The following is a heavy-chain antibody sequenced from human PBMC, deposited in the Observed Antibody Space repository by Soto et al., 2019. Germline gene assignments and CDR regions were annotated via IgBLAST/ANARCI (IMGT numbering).Heavy chain of an antibody. CDR3: ARVSGVDFWSGYRYCRYCPGSMDV. CDR2: ISSSSSYI. CDR1: GFTFSSYS. Sequence: PGGSLRISCAASGFTFSSYSMNWVRQAPGKGLEWVSSISSSSSYIYYADSVKGRFTISRDNAKNSLYLQMNSLRAEDTAVYYCARVSGVDFWSGYRYCRYCPGSMDVWGQGTTVTVSS. D-gene: IGHD3-3*01. J-gene: IGHJ6*02. V-gene: IGHV3-21*01.